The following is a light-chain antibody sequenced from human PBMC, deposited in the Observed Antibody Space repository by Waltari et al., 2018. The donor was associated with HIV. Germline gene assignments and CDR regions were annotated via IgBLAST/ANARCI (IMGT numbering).Light chain of an antibody. CDR3: QQYASSVSYT. CDR2: GAS. Sequence: EVVLTQSPGTLSLSPGARATLSCRVSQTISSNYFAGYQQKPGQAPRLLIYGASGRATGIPDRFSGSGSGTDFTLTITKLEPEDFAVYYCQQYASSVSYTFGQGTKLEIK. V-gene: IGKV3-20*01. J-gene: IGKJ2*01. CDR1: QTISSNY.